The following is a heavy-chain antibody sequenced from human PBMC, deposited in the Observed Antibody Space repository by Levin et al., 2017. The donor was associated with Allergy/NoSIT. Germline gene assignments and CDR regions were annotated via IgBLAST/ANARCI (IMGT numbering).Heavy chain of an antibody. CDR3: ATGGGRYGMDY. CDR1: GFTFSNAW. Sequence: GESLKISCAASGFTFSNAWMNWVRQAPGKGLEWVGRIKSKPAGGTIDYAAPVKGRFTLSRDDSKNTVYLQMNSLRTEDTAVYYCATGGGRYGMDYWGQGTLVTVSS. D-gene: IGHD1-26*01. J-gene: IGHJ4*02. CDR2: IKSKPAGGTI. V-gene: IGHV3-15*01.